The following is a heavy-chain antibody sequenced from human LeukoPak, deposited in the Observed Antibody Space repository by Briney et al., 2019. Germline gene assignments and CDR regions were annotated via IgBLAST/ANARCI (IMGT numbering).Heavy chain of an antibody. V-gene: IGHV3-33*06. CDR1: GFTFSSYG. CDR2: IWYDGGNK. Sequence: GGSLRLSCAASGFTFSSYGMHWVRQAPGKGLEWVAVIWYDGGNKYYPDSVKGRFTISRDNSKNTLYLQMSSLRAEDTAVYYCAKDGDSGSWYFYNYFDHWGQGTLVTVSS. J-gene: IGHJ4*02. CDR3: AKDGDSGSWYFYNYFDH. D-gene: IGHD6-13*01.